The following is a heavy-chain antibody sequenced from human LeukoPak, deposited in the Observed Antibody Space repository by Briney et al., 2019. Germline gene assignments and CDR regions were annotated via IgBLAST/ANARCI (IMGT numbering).Heavy chain of an antibody. J-gene: IGHJ4*02. V-gene: IGHV3-7*01. CDR1: GFTVSGHW. CDR3: TRDRSRAEDD. CDR2: INQGGSDK. D-gene: IGHD1-14*01. Sequence: GGSLRLSCAASGFTVSGHWMSWVRQAPGRGLEWVANINQGGSDKYYVDSVKGRFTISRDNANNLLYLQMNSLKGEDTAVYYCTRDRSRAEDDWGQGTLVTVSS.